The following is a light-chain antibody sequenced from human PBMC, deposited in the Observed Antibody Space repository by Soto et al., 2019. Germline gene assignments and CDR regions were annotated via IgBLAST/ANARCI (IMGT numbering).Light chain of an antibody. CDR1: QSVSSSY. J-gene: IGKJ1*01. Sequence: EIRLTQSPGTLSLSPGDRATLSCKASQSVSSSYLAWYQQKPGQAPRLLIYGASSRATGIPDRFSGSGSGTDFTLTISRLEPEDFAVYYCQQYDSSPKTFGQGTKVDIK. CDR2: GAS. CDR3: QQYDSSPKT. V-gene: IGKV3-20*01.